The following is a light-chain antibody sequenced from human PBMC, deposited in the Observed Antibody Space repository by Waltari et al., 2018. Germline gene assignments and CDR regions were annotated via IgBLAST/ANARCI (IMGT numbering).Light chain of an antibody. J-gene: IGLJ3*02. Sequence: QSVLTQPPSASGTPGQSVAIPCSGTRSNIGSNSVHWYQQPPGTAPKLLTHSNNQRPSGVPDRFSGSKSGTSASLAISGLQSEDEAHYYCAAWDASLNGWVFGGGTKLTVL. CDR3: AAWDASLNGWV. CDR1: RSNIGSNS. CDR2: SNN. V-gene: IGLV1-44*01.